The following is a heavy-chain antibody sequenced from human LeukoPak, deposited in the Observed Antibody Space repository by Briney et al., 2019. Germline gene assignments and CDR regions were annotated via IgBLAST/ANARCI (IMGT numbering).Heavy chain of an antibody. J-gene: IGHJ4*02. CDR1: GLRFRSYA. D-gene: IGHD6-19*01. CDR2: ITGSGGTT. CDR3: ATAGGSSGSYPLIY. Sequence: GGSLRLSCVASGLRFRSYAMNWVRQAPGKGLERVSVITGSGGTTFYADSVKGRFTISRDNSKNTVFLQMNSLRAEDTAVYYCATAGGSSGSYPLIYWGQGILVTVSS. V-gene: IGHV3-23*01.